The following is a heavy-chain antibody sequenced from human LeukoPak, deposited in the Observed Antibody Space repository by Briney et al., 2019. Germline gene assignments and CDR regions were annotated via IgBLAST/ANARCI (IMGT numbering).Heavy chain of an antibody. CDR3: ARGGFLDPFDP. V-gene: IGHV4-59*01. Sequence: PSETLSLTSTLSGGSISNYYWNWIRQPPGKGLDWIGYVYYSGSTKYNPSLKSRVTISVDTSKNQFSLRLSSVTAADTAVYYCARGGFLDPFDPWGQGTLVTVSS. D-gene: IGHD1-1*01. CDR2: VYYSGST. J-gene: IGHJ5*02. CDR1: GGSISNYY.